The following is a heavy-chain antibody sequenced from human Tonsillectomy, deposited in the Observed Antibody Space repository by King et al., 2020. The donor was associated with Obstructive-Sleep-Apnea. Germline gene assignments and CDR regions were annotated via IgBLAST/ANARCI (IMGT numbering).Heavy chain of an antibody. CDR2: VYSRGST. CDR1: GGSISSTHYY. CDR3: ARDKSTTTYAMAV. J-gene: IGHJ6*02. D-gene: IGHD5/OR15-5a*01. Sequence: LQLQESGPGLVKPSETLSLTCTVSGGSISSTHYYWGWIRQPPGKGLEWIGSVYSRGSTYYNPSLKSPVTISVDTSKNQFSLRLSSVTAADTAVYYCARDKSTTTYAMAVWGQGTTVTVSS. V-gene: IGHV4-39*07.